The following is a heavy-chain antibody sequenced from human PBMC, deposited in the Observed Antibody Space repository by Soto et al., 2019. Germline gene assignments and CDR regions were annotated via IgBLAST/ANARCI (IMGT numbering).Heavy chain of an antibody. CDR1: GFTVSNNY. D-gene: IGHD3-16*01. V-gene: IGHV3-53*01. J-gene: IGHJ4*02. Sequence: EVQLVESGGGLIQPGGSLRLSCAVSGFTVSNNYMSWVRQAPGKGLEGVSVIYSGGYTAYGDSVKGRFTISRDNSKNTLNLKKKSRGADDTAVYYWAAHGGWGGYWGQGTLVTVSS. CDR3: AAHGGWGGY. CDR2: IYSGGYT.